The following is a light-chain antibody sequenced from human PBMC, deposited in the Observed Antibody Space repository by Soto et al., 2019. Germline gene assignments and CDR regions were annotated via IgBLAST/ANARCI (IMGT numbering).Light chain of an antibody. CDR2: GAS. Sequence: IVLTQTPDTLSLSPGERATLSCRASQTISSTFLAWYLQRPGQAPRLLIYGASSRATGIPDRFSGSGSGTDFTLTISRLEPEDFAVYFCQEYHNRPRTFAQGGKADIK. CDR3: QEYHNRPRT. V-gene: IGKV3-20*01. J-gene: IGKJ1*01. CDR1: QTISSTF.